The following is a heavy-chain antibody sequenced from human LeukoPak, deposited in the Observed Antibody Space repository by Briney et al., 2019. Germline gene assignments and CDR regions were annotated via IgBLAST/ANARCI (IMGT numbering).Heavy chain of an antibody. J-gene: IGHJ4*02. CDR3: TRGAGWLIDY. CDR1: GGSISSGDYY. D-gene: IGHD3-16*01. Sequence: PSETLSLTCTVSGGSISSGDYYWSWIRQPPGKGLEWIGSIYYSGSTYYNPSLKSRVTISADTSKNQFSLKLNSLTTADTAVYYCTRGAGWLIDYWGQGILVTVSS. CDR2: IYYSGST. V-gene: IGHV4-39*07.